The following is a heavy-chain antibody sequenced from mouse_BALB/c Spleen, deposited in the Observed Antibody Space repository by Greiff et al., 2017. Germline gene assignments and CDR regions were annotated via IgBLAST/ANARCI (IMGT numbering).Heavy chain of an antibody. D-gene: IGHD4-1*01. CDR2: IRLKSNNYAT. CDR1: GFTFSNYW. J-gene: IGHJ2*01. CDR3: TSLLTLDY. V-gene: IGHV6-6*02. Sequence: DVMLVESGGGLVQPGGSMKLSCVASGFTFSNYWMNWVRQSPEKGLEWVAEIRLKSNNYATHYAESVKGRFTISRDDSKSSVYLQMNNLRAEDTGIYYCTSLLTLDYWGQGTTLTVSS.